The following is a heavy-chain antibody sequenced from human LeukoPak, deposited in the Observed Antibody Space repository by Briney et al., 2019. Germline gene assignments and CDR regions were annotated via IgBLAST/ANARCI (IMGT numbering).Heavy chain of an antibody. D-gene: IGHD1-26*01. CDR3: ARNSGSCIKGGYFDY. J-gene: IGHJ4*02. CDR2: ISYDGSNK. CDR1: GFTFSSYA. V-gene: IGHV3-30*04. Sequence: GRSLRLSCAASGFTFSSYAMHWVRQAPGKGLEWVAVISYDGSNKYYADSVKGRFTISRDNSKNTLYLQMNSLRAEDTAVYYCARNSGSCIKGGYFDYWGQGTLVTVSS.